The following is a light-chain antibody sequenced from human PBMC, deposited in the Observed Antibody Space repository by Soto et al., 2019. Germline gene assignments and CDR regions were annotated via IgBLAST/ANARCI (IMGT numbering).Light chain of an antibody. J-gene: IGKJ5*01. V-gene: IGKV1-5*03. CDR3: QHYNSYSEA. CDR2: KAS. Sequence: DSQRIQSPSTLSASVGDRVPITCRASQTISSWLAWYQQKPGKAPKLLIYKASTLKSGVPSRFSGSGSGTEFTLTISSLRPDDFATYYCQHYNSYSEAFGQGTRLEIK. CDR1: QTISSW.